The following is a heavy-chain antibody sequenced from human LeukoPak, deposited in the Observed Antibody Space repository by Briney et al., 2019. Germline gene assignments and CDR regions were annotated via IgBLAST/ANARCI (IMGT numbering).Heavy chain of an antibody. CDR2: INQDGSEK. CDR3: ARGGCSSTSCYYYYGMDV. V-gene: IGHV3-7*01. D-gene: IGHD2-2*01. Sequence: GGSLRLSCAASGFTFSSYWMSWVRQAPGKGLEWVANINQDGSEKYYVDSVKGRFTISRDNAKNSLYLHMNSLRAEDTAVYYCARGGCSSTSCYYYYGMDVWGQGTTVTVSS. J-gene: IGHJ6*02. CDR1: GFTFSSYW.